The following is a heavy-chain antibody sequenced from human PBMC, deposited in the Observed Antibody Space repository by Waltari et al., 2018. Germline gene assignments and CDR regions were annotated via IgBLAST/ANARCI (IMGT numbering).Heavy chain of an antibody. CDR3: ARQAMVRGSGSYLGGNFDY. Sequence: QLQLQESGPGLVKPSETLSLACTVSGGSIRSSSYYWGCIRQPPGTGLGWIGGIYYSGSTYYNPSLKSRVTISVDTTKNQFSLKLSSVTAAETAVYYCARQAMVRGSGSYLGGNFDYWGQGTLVTVSS. V-gene: IGHV4-39*07. D-gene: IGHD3-10*01. CDR2: IYYSGST. CDR1: GGSIRSSSYY. J-gene: IGHJ4*02.